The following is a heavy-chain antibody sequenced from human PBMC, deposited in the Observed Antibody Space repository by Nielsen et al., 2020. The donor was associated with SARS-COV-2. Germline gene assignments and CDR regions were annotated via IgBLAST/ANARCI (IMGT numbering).Heavy chain of an antibody. CDR1: GFTFSSYS. J-gene: IGHJ4*02. CDR2: ISSSSTI. Sequence: GESLKISCAASGFTFSSYSMNWVRQAPGKGLEWVSYISSSSTIYYADSVKGRFTISRDNAKNSLYLQMNSLRAEDTAVYYCATGIGYCSGGSCSQGYWGQGTLVTVSS. D-gene: IGHD2-15*01. V-gene: IGHV3-48*01. CDR3: ATGIGYCSGGSCSQGY.